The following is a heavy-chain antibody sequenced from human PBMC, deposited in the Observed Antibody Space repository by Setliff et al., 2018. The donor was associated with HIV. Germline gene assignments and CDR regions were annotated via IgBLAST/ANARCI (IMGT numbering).Heavy chain of an antibody. CDR2: ITHSGST. J-gene: IGHJ6*03. D-gene: IGHD6-19*01. CDR1: GGYVYSRSYY. Sequence: SETLSLTCTVSGGYVYSRSYYWGWIRQPPAKGLEWIGEITHSGSTNYNPSLETRVTISVDTSRNQFSLKLSSVTAADTAVYYCAKGVAGLQYYYYYMDVWGKGTTVTVSS. V-gene: IGHV4-39*07. CDR3: AKGVAGLQYYYYYMDV.